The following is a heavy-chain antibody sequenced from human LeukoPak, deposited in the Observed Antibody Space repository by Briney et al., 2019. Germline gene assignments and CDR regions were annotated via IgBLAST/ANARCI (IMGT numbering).Heavy chain of an antibody. CDR1: GDSISYESYY. CDR2: IYRGRT. V-gene: IGHV4-30-2*01. CDR3: AGEGEYGQSYS. Sequence: SETLSLTCAVSGDSISYESYYWNWIRQAPGKGPEWTANIYRGRTRLNPSYTSRVAISVDMSKSQVSLSLTSVTAADTAIYYCAGEGEYGQSYSWGQGVLVVVSA. D-gene: IGHD4-17*01. J-gene: IGHJ5*02.